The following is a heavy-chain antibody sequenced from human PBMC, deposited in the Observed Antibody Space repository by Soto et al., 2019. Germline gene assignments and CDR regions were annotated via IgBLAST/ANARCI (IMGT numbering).Heavy chain of an antibody. V-gene: IGHV5-51*03. CDR1: GYSFTSYW. D-gene: IGHD7-27*01. CDR3: ARPEHLGSYGMDV. J-gene: IGHJ6*02. CDR2: IYPVDSDT. Sequence: PGESLKISCKGSGYSFTSYWIGWVRQMPGKGLEWMGIIYPVDSDTRYSPAFQGQVTMSADKSISTAYLQWSSLNASDTAMYYWARPEHLGSYGMDVWAQGTAVTVSS.